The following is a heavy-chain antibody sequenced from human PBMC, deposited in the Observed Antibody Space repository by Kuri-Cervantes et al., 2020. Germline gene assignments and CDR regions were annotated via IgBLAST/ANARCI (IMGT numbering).Heavy chain of an antibody. J-gene: IGHJ4*02. CDR3: ATGNVGYYFDY. D-gene: IGHD2-15*01. CDR2: ISYDGSNK. CDR1: GFTFSSYG. Sequence: GESLKISCAASGFTFSSYGMHWVRQAPGKGLKWVAVISYDGSNKYYADSVKGRFTISRDNSKNTLYLQMNSLRAEDTAVYYCATGNVGYYFDYWGQGTLVTVSS. V-gene: IGHV3-30*03.